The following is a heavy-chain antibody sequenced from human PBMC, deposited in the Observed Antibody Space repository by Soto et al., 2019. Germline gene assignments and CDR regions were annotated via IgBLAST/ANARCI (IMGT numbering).Heavy chain of an antibody. CDR1: GYTFTSYG. Sequence: QVQLVQSGPEVKKPGASVKVSCKASGYTFTSYGISWVRQAPGQGLEWMGWISTYNGNPNYVQKLQGRVTMTTDTSTSTAYMELRSLRSDDTAVFYCARAPLYSTSPNNAFDIWGQGTVVTVSS. V-gene: IGHV1-18*01. CDR2: ISTYNGNP. CDR3: ARAPLYSTSPNNAFDI. J-gene: IGHJ3*02. D-gene: IGHD6-6*01.